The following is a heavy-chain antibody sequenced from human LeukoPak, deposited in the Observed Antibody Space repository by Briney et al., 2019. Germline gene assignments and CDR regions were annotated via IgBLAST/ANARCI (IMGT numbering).Heavy chain of an antibody. J-gene: IGHJ6*02. CDR3: AKVDTIFGVVIPYYYYYGMDV. CDR1: GFTFSSHG. CDR2: ISYDGSNK. Sequence: GGSLRLSCAASGFTFSSHGMHWVRQAPGKGLEWVAVISYDGSNKYYADSVKGRFTISRDNSKNTLYLQMNSLRAEDTAVYYCAKVDTIFGVVIPYYYYYGMDVWGQGTTVTVSS. V-gene: IGHV3-30*18. D-gene: IGHD3-3*01.